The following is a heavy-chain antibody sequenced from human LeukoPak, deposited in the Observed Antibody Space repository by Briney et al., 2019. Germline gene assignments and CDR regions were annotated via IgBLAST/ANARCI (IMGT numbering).Heavy chain of an antibody. V-gene: IGHV3-21*01. CDR3: ARERRYSYGTFYYYYGMDV. CDR1: GFTFSSYS. J-gene: IGHJ6*02. Sequence: GGSLRLSCAASGFTFSSYSMNSVRQAPGKGLEWVSSISSSSSYIYYADSVKGRFTISRDNAKNSLYLQMDSLRAEDTAVYYCARERRYSYGTFYYYYGMDVWGQGTTVTVSS. D-gene: IGHD5-18*01. CDR2: ISSSSSYI.